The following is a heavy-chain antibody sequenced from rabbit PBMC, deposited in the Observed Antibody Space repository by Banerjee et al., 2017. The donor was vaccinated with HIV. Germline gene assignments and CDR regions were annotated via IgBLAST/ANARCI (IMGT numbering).Heavy chain of an antibody. V-gene: IGHV1S47*01. J-gene: IGHJ4*01. CDR2: IYPDYGTT. CDR1: GIDFSTYG. Sequence: QEQLVESGGGLVQPGGSLTLSCKASGIDFSTYGITWVRQAPGKGLEWIAYIYPDYGTTDYATWAKGRFTISLDNAQNTVFLQMTSLTAADTATYFCTRAAGYGGYGYSTGFTLWGPGTLVTVS. CDR3: TRAAGYGGYGYSTGFTL. D-gene: IGHD6-1*01.